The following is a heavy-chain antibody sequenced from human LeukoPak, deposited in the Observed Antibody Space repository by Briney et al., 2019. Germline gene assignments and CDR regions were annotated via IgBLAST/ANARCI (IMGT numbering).Heavy chain of an antibody. Sequence: ASVKVSCKASGYTFTSYYMHWVRQAPGQGLEWMGIINPSGGSTSYAQKFQGRVTMTRDTSTSTVYMELSSLRSEDTAVYYCARDPIPTYCSSTSCYRPGWFGPWGQGTLVTVSS. V-gene: IGHV1-46*01. D-gene: IGHD2-2*02. CDR3: ARDPIPTYCSSTSCYRPGWFGP. CDR1: GYTFTSYY. CDR2: INPSGGST. J-gene: IGHJ5*02.